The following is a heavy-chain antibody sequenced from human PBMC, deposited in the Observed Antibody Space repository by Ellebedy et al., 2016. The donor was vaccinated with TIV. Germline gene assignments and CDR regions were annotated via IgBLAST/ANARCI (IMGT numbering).Heavy chain of an antibody. J-gene: IGHJ6*02. Sequence: AASVKVSCKASGYTFTSYYMHWVRQAPGQGLEWMGIINPSGGSTSYAQKFQGRVTMTRDTSTSTVYMELSSLRSEDTAVYYCARVRYCSGGSCSGYYGMDVWGQGTTVTVSS. CDR1: GYTFTSYY. D-gene: IGHD2-15*01. V-gene: IGHV1-46*01. CDR2: INPSGGST. CDR3: ARVRYCSGGSCSGYYGMDV.